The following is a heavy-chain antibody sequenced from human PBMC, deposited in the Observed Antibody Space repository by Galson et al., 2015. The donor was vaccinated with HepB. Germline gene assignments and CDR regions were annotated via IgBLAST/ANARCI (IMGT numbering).Heavy chain of an antibody. Sequence: LSLTCTVSGGSITTDNYFWSWIRQHPEKGLEWIGYIHYGGGAHYNPSLKSRATLSVDTPESPFSLTLNSVTAADTAVYYCAREVIAPTATEDAFDVWGQGVMVTVSS. CDR2: IHYGGGA. CDR1: GGSITTDNYF. CDR3: AREVIAPTATEDAFDV. J-gene: IGHJ3*01. D-gene: IGHD3-10*01. V-gene: IGHV4-31*03.